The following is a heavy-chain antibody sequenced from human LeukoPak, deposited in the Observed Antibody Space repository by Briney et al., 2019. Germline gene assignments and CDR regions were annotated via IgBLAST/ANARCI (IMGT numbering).Heavy chain of an antibody. V-gene: IGHV3-23*01. J-gene: IGHJ5*02. CDR2: ISDSGGST. Sequence: GGSLRLSCAASGFTFSTYGMTWVHQAPGKGLEWVSSISDSGGSTQSADSVKGRFTISRDNSKNTLYLQMNSLRAEDTAEYYCAKHTHNHGGFFDPWGQGTLVTVSS. CDR1: GFTFSTYG. D-gene: IGHD2-15*01. CDR3: AKHTHNHGGFFDP.